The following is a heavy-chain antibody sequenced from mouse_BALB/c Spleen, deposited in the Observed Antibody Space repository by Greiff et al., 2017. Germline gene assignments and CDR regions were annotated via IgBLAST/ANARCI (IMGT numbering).Heavy chain of an antibody. CDR2: INPSTGYT. CDR3: ARWDLAKYGNRTYYFDD. V-gene: IGHV1-7*01. CDR1: GYTFTSYW. J-gene: IGHJ2*01. D-gene: IGHD2-10*02. Sequence: QVQLQQSGAELAKPGASVKMSCKASGYTFTSYWMHWVKQRPGQGLEWIGYINPSTGYTEYNQKFKDKATLTADKSSSTAYMQLSSLTSEDSAVYYCARWDLAKYGNRTYYFDDWGQGTTLTVSS.